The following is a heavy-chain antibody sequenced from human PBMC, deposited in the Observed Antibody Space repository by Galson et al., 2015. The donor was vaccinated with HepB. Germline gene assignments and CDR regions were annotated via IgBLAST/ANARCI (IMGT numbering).Heavy chain of an antibody. CDR3: ARAGSPDWGSGGNWFDP. D-gene: IGHD7-27*01. V-gene: IGHV1-8*01. CDR2: MNPNSGNT. J-gene: IGHJ5*02. CDR1: GYTFTSYD. Sequence: SVKVSCKASGYTFTSYDINWVRQATGQGLEWMGWMNPNSGNTGYAQKFQGRVTMTRNTSISTAYMELSSLRSEDTAVYYCARAGSPDWGSGGNWFDPWGQGTLVTVSS.